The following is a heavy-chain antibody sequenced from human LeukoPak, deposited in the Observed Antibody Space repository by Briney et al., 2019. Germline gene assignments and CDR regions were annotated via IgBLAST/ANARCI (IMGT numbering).Heavy chain of an antibody. J-gene: IGHJ4*02. Sequence: SETLSLTCTVSAGSISSSSYYWGWLRQPPGKGLEWIGSIYYSGSTYYNPSLKSRVTISVDTSKNQFSLKLSSVTAADTAMYYCARTSGSYEAYDYWGQGTLVTVSS. V-gene: IGHV4-39*07. CDR3: ARTSGSYEAYDY. D-gene: IGHD1-26*01. CDR1: AGSISSSSYY. CDR2: IYYSGST.